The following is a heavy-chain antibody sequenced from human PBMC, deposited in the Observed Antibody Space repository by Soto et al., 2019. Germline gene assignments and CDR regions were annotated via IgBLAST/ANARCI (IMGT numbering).Heavy chain of an antibody. CDR1: GGSISSYY. J-gene: IGHJ5*02. CDR2: IYYSGST. Sequence: SETLSLTCTVSGGSISSYYWSWIRQPPGKGLEWIGYIYYSGSTNYNPSLKSRVTISVDTSKNQFSLKLSSVTAADTAVYYCARNYYGSGSYYQRGVIWFDPWGQRTLVTVSS. D-gene: IGHD3-10*01. CDR3: ARNYYGSGSYYQRGVIWFDP. V-gene: IGHV4-59*01.